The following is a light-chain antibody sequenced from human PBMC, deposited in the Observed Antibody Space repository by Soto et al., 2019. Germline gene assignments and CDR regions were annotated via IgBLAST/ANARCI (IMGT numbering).Light chain of an antibody. CDR1: SSDVVGYNY. V-gene: IGLV2-8*01. J-gene: IGLJ1*01. CDR2: EVS. CDR3: ISYAGSNNLGV. Sequence: QSVLTQPPSASGSSGQSVTISCTGTSSDVVGYNYVSWYQQHPGKAPKLVIFEVSKRPSGVPDRFSGSKSGNTASLTVSVLQAEDEAGYYCISYAGSNNLGVFGTGTKVTVL.